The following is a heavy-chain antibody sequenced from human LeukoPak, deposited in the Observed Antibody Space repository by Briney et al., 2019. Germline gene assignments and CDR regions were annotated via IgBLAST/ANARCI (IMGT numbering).Heavy chain of an antibody. V-gene: IGHV4-59*11. CDR3: ARSYVTTVVTPFDY. CDR2: RHDSGSS. Sequence: SETLSLTCSVSGGSISSHYWIWFRQPPGKGLEWIGHRHDSGSSNYNPSLKSRVTISIDTSKNQFSLKLSSVTAADTAVYYCARSYVTTVVTPFDYWGQGTLVTVSS. J-gene: IGHJ4*02. CDR1: GGSISSHY. D-gene: IGHD4-23*01.